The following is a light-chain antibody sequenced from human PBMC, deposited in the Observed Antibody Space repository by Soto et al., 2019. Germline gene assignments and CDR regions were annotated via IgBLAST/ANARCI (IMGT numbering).Light chain of an antibody. CDR2: GVS. CDR1: QSVSSNF. J-gene: IGKJ5*01. Sequence: IVLTQSPATLSLSPGERATLSCRASQSVSSNFLAWYQQKPGQAPRLLIYGVSSRASGIPDRFFGSGSGTDSTLTINRLEPEDFAVYYCQQYANSPITFGQGTRLEIK. CDR3: QQYANSPIT. V-gene: IGKV3-20*01.